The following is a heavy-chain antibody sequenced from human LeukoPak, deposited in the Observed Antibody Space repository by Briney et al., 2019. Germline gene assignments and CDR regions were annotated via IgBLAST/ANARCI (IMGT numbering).Heavy chain of an antibody. CDR2: IYHSGST. D-gene: IGHD3-10*01. J-gene: IGHJ4*02. V-gene: IGHV4-34*01. CDR3: ARHRGSGSYPHYFDY. Sequence: PSETLSLTCAVYGGSFSGYYWSWIRQPPGKGLEWIGEIYHSGSTNYNPSLKSRVTISVDTSKNQFSLKLSSVTAADTAVYYCARHRGSGSYPHYFDYWGQGTLVTVSS. CDR1: GGSFSGYY.